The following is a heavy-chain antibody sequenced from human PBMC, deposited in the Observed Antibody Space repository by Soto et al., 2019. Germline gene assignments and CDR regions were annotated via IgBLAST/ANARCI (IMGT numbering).Heavy chain of an antibody. CDR3: ARAPAVYDFGSGYYTSCLAP. CDR2: IYYSGST. V-gene: IGHV4-59*01. CDR1: GGSISSYY. D-gene: IGHD3-3*01. Sequence: PSETLSLTCTVSGGSISSYYWSWIRQPPGKGLEWIGYIYYSGSTNYNPSLKSRVTISVDTSKNQFSLKLSSVTAADTAVYYCARAPAVYDFGSGYYTSCLAPGGKEPLVTVPS. J-gene: IGHJ5*02.